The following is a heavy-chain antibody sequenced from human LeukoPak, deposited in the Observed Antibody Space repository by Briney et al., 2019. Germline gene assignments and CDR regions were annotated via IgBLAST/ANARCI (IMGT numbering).Heavy chain of an antibody. CDR3: ARDNSVRDEAWWFNP. J-gene: IGHJ5*02. V-gene: IGHV1-46*01. CDR2: MSPSGGST. CDR1: GYTFTSNY. Sequence: VASVKVSCKAFGYTFTSNYMHWVRQAPGQGPDGMGVMSPSGGSTTYAQKFQGRFTLTRDMSTSTVYLELSSRRSEATAVYYCARDNSVRDEAWWFNPWGQGTLVTVSS. D-gene: IGHD5-24*01.